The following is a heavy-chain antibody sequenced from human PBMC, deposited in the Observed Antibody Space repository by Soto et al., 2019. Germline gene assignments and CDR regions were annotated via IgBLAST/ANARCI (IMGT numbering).Heavy chain of an antibody. CDR2: IIPIFGTA. CDR1: GGTFSSYA. J-gene: IGHJ6*02. Sequence: QVQLVQSGAEVKKPGSSVKVSCKASGGTFSSYAISWVRQALGQGLEWMGGIIPIFGTANYAQKFQGRVTITADESTSTAYMELSSLRSEDTAVYYCASSSTSNYYYYYGMDVWGQGTTVTVSS. D-gene: IGHD6-6*01. V-gene: IGHV1-69*01. CDR3: ASSSTSNYYYYYGMDV.